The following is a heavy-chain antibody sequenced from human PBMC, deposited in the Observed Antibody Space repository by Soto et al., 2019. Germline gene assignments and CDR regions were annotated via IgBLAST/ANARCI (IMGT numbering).Heavy chain of an antibody. J-gene: IGHJ4*02. Sequence: ASVKVSCKVSGYTLTELSMHWVRQAPGKGLEWMGGFDTEDGETIYAQKFQGRVTMTDDTSTDTAYMELSSLRLEDTAVYYCAISFSVRIHPYASGGYYSDFDYWGQGTLVTVSS. CDR1: GYTLTELS. V-gene: IGHV1-24*01. D-gene: IGHD3-10*01. CDR3: AISFSVRIHPYASGGYYSDFDY. CDR2: FDTEDGET.